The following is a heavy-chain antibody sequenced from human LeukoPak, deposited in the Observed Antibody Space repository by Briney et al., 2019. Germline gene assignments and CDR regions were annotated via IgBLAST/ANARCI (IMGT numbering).Heavy chain of an antibody. V-gene: IGHV3-15*01. CDR1: GFTFSNAW. CDR2: IKSKTDGGTT. J-gene: IGHJ6*02. CDR3: ARVTPYYYGMDV. Sequence: GGSLRLSCAASGFTFSNAWMSWVRQAPGKGLEWVGRIKSKTDGGTTDYAAPVKGRFTISRDDSKNSLYLQMNSLRAEDTAMYYCARVTPYYYGMDVWGQGTAVTVSS. D-gene: IGHD2-15*01.